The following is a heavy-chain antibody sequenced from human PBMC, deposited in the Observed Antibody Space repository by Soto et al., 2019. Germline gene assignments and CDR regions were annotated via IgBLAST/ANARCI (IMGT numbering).Heavy chain of an antibody. Sequence: GSLRLSCAASGFTFSSYARSWVRQAPGKGLEWVSAISGSGGSTYYADSVKGRFTISRDNSKNTLYLQMNSLRAEDTAVYYCAKKGVEMATGVDVSYGMDVWGQGTTVTVSS. CDR1: GFTFSSYA. CDR3: AKKGVEMATGVDVSYGMDV. CDR2: ISGSGGST. D-gene: IGHD5-12*01. J-gene: IGHJ6*02. V-gene: IGHV3-23*01.